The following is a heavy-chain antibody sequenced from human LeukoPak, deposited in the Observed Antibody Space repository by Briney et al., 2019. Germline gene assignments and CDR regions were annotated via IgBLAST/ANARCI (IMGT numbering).Heavy chain of an antibody. CDR1: GGSISSSSYY. V-gene: IGHV4-39*07. CDR2: IYYSGST. J-gene: IGHJ4*02. D-gene: IGHD3-22*01. Sequence: SETLSLTCTVSGGSISSSSYYWGWIRQPPGKGLEWIGSIYYSGSTYYNPSLKSRVTMSIDTSKNQFSLKVTSVTAADTAVYYCARVDYDSSGYFDYWGQGTPATVSS. CDR3: ARVDYDSSGYFDY.